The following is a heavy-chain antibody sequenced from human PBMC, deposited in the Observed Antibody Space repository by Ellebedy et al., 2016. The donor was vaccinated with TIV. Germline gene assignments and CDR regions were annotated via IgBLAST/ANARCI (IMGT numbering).Heavy chain of an antibody. CDR2: ISSTGTTI. CDR1: GFTFSNNS. CDR3: ASGAYEI. V-gene: IGHV3-48*04. Sequence: GESLKISCTASGFTFSNNSMNWVRQAPGKGLDWVSYISSTGTTIYYEDSVKGRFTISRDNGKISLYLQMNSLTAEETAVYYCASGAYEIWGQGTMVIVSS. J-gene: IGHJ3*02.